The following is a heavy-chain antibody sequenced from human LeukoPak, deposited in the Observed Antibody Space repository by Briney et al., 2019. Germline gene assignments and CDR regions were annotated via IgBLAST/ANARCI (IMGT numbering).Heavy chain of an antibody. CDR1: GGSISSGGYY. V-gene: IGHV4-39*07. Sequence: SETLSLTCTVSGGSISSGGYYWSWIRQPPGKGLEWIGSIYYSGSTYYNPSLKSRVTISVDTSKNQFSLKLSSVTAADTAVYYCARTGGYSYLYYFDYWGQGTLVTVSS. CDR3: ARTGGYSYLYYFDY. J-gene: IGHJ4*02. CDR2: IYYSGST. D-gene: IGHD5-18*01.